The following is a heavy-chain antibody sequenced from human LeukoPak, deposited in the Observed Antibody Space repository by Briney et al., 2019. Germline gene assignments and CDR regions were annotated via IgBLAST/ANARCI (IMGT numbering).Heavy chain of an antibody. CDR1: GFTFNRFG. V-gene: IGHV3-33*01. Sequence: GGSLRLSCAASGFTFNRFGMHWVRQAPGKGLEWVAVIWHDGTERYYADSVKGRFTISRDNSKNTLYLQMNSLRAEDTAVYYCATPGIAAADDAFDIWGQGTMVTVSS. J-gene: IGHJ3*02. D-gene: IGHD6-13*01. CDR2: IWHDGTER. CDR3: ATPGIAAADDAFDI.